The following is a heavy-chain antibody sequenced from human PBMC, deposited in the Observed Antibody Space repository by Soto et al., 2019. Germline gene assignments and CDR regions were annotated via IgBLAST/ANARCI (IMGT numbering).Heavy chain of an antibody. D-gene: IGHD2-15*01. V-gene: IGHV1-18*01. J-gene: IGHJ4*02. Sequence: QVQLVQSGAEVKKPGASVKVSCKASGYTFTSYGISWVRQAPGQGLEWMGWISAYNGNTNYAQKLQGRVTMTTVTSTSTAYMELRSLRSDDTAVYYCARGLEDVVVVAATIGPVLGYWGQGTLVTVSS. CDR2: ISAYNGNT. CDR3: ARGLEDVVVVAATIGPVLGY. CDR1: GYTFTSYG.